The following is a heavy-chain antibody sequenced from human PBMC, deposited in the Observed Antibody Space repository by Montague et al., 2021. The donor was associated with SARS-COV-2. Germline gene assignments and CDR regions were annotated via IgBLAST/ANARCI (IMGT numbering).Heavy chain of an antibody. CDR1: GGSISSSDYY. CDR2: LFYSVDA. V-gene: IGHV4-39*01. J-gene: IGHJ3*02. D-gene: IGHD3-3*01. Sequence: SETLSLTCNVSGGSISSSDYYWGWIRQPPGKGLEWIGSLFYSVDAYYNPPLKSRVTISVDTSKNQFSLKLSSVTAADTAVYYCARTNYDFWRGHQRGGAFDIWGQGTMVTVSS. CDR3: ARTNYDFWRGHQRGGAFDI.